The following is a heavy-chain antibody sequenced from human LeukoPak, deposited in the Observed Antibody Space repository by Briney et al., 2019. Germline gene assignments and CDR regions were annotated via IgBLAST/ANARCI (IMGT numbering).Heavy chain of an antibody. CDR2: IYYSGST. J-gene: IGHJ4*02. V-gene: IGHV4-59*01. Sequence: PSETLSLTCTVSGGSISSYYWSWIRQPPGKGLEWIGYIYYSGSTNYNPSLKSRVTISVDTSKNQFSLKLSSVTAADTAVYYCARDRAYGDYYTPFDYWGQGTLVTASS. CDR1: GGSISSYY. D-gene: IGHD4-17*01. CDR3: ARDRAYGDYYTPFDY.